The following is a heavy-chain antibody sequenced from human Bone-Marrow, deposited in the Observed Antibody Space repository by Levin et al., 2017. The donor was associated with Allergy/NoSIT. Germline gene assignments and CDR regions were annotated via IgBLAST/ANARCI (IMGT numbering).Heavy chain of an antibody. CDR1: GFTFEDYG. D-gene: IGHD5-18*01. Sequence: GGSLRLSCAAYGFTFEDYGMNWVRQAPGKGLEWVSGITWNGGSTGYADSVKGRFTISRDNAKSSLFLQMNSLTAADTALYDCARVPLRYSYGSVAELWGQATMVTVSS. CDR3: ARVPLRYSYGSVAEL. J-gene: IGHJ3*01. CDR2: ITWNGGST. V-gene: IGHV3-20*01.